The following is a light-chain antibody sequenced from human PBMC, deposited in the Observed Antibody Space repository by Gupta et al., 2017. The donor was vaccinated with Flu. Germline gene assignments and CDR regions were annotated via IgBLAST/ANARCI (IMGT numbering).Light chain of an antibody. V-gene: IGLV2-8*01. CDR2: EVS. CDR1: SSDVGGYNY. J-gene: IGLJ2*01. Sequence: TSSDVGGYNYVSWYQQHPGKAPKLMIYEVSRRPSGVPDRFSGSKSGNTASLTVSGLQAEDEADYYCSSYAGSNNLVFGGGTKLTVL. CDR3: SSYAGSNNLV.